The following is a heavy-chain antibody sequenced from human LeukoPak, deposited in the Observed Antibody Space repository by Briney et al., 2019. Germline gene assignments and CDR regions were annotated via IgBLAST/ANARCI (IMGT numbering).Heavy chain of an antibody. CDR3: ASLPTDHIHSYYYYYGMDV. V-gene: IGHV4-34*01. CDR2: INHSGST. Sequence: SETLSLTCAVYGGSLSGYYWSWIRQPPGKGLEWIGEINHSGSTYYNPSLKSRVTISVDTSKNQFSLKLSSVTAADTAVYYCASLPTDHIHSYYYYYGMDVWGQGTTVTVSS. D-gene: IGHD4-11*01. CDR1: GGSLSGYY. J-gene: IGHJ6*02.